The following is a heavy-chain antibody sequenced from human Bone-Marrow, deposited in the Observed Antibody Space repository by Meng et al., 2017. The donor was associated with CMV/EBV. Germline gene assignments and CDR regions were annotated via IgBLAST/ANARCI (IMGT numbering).Heavy chain of an antibody. J-gene: IGHJ4*02. V-gene: IGHV3-21*01. D-gene: IGHD2-2*01. Sequence: LSLTCAASGFTFSSYSMNWVRQAPGKGLEWVSSISSSSSYIYYADSVKGRFTISRDNAKNSLYLQMNSLRAEDTAVYYCARDSVVVVPAGYYFDYWGQGTLVTVSS. CDR3: ARDSVVVVPAGYYFDY. CDR2: ISSSSSYI. CDR1: GFTFSSYS.